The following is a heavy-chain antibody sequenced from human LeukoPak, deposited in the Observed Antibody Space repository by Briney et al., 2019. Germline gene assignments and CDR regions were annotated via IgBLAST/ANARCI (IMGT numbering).Heavy chain of an antibody. V-gene: IGHV4-30-4*01. D-gene: IGHD6-19*01. J-gene: IGHJ4*02. Sequence: PSQTLSLTCTVSGGSINSGDYYWSWIRQPPGKGLEWIGYISYSGSTNYNPSLKSRVTISVDTSKNQFSLKLSSVTAADTAVYYCARGLGIQWLGPNFDYWGQGTLVTVSS. CDR2: ISYSGST. CDR3: ARGLGIQWLGPNFDY. CDR1: GGSINSGDYY.